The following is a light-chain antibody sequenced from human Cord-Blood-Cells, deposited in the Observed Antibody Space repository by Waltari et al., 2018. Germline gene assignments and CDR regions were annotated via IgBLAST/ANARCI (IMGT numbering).Light chain of an antibody. V-gene: IGLV2-14*01. CDR2: DVS. Sequence: QSALTQPASVSGSPGQSIPISCTGTSSDVGGYNYVSWYQPHPGNAPKLMIYDVSNRPSGVANRFSGTKSGNTASLTISGLQAEDEADYYCSSDTSSSTVVFGGGTKLTVL. CDR3: SSDTSSSTVV. J-gene: IGLJ2*01. CDR1: SSDVGGYNY.